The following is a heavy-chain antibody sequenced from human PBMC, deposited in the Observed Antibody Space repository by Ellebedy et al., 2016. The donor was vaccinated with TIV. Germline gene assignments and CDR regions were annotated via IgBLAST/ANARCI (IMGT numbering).Heavy chain of an antibody. D-gene: IGHD3-22*01. CDR3: ARGEDYDSSSSCDY. Sequence: PGGSLRLSCAASGFTFSNYWMNWVRLAPGKGLEWVDNVKQDGSQKNYVDSVKGRFTISRDNAKNSVYLQMNSLRAEDTALYFCARGEDYDSSSSCDYWGPGTLVTVSS. V-gene: IGHV3-7*04. J-gene: IGHJ4*02. CDR1: GFTFSNYW. CDR2: VKQDGSQK.